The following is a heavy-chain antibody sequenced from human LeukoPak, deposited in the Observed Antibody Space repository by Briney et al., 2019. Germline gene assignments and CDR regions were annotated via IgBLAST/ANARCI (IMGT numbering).Heavy chain of an antibody. CDR2: IQQHGSET. V-gene: IGHV3-7*03. CDR1: GFTFSNYW. D-gene: IGHD3-3*01. J-gene: IGHJ4*02. CDR3: AKGRRFLEWLFDY. Sequence: GGSLRLSCEGSGFTFSNYWMSWVRQAPGKGLEWVANIQQHGSETYYGDSVKGRFTISRDNAKNSLYLQMNSLRAEDTAVYYCAKGRRFLEWLFDYWGQGTLVTVSS.